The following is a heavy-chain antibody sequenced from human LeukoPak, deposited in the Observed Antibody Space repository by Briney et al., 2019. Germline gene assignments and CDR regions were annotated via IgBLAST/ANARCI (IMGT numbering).Heavy chain of an antibody. J-gene: IGHJ6*03. D-gene: IGHD6-13*01. CDR2: IRYDGSNK. Sequence: PGGSLRLSCAASGFTFSSYGMHWVRQAPGKGLEWVAFIRYDGSNKYYADSVKGRFTISRDNSKNTLYLQMNSLRAEDTAVYYCAKDAAAAGDYYYYYYMDVWGKGTTVTVSS. V-gene: IGHV3-30*02. CDR1: GFTFSSYG. CDR3: AKDAAAAGDYYYYYYMDV.